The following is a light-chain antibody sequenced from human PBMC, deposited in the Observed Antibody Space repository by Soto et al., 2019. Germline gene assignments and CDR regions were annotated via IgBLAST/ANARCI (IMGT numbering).Light chain of an antibody. V-gene: IGLV1-51*01. Sequence: QSVLTQPPSVSAAPGQKVTISCSGSSSNIGNNYVSWYQQFPGTVPKLLVSDTNDRPSGIPDRFSASRSGTSATLGITGLQTGDEADYYCAVWDISLSGVLFGGGIKVTVL. CDR1: SSNIGNNY. CDR2: DTN. CDR3: AVWDISLSGVL. J-gene: IGLJ2*01.